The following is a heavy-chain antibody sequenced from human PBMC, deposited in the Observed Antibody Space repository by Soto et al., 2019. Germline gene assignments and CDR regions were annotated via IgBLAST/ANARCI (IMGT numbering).Heavy chain of an antibody. V-gene: IGHV1-24*01. D-gene: IGHD6-6*01. Sequence: ASVKVSCKVSGYTLTELSMHWVRQAPGKGLEWMGGFDPEDGETIYAQKFQGRVTMTEDTSTDTAYMELSSLRSEDTAVYYCATHRDSSSSLDYWGQGTLVTVSS. CDR2: FDPEDGET. CDR1: GYTLTELS. CDR3: ATHRDSSSSLDY. J-gene: IGHJ4*02.